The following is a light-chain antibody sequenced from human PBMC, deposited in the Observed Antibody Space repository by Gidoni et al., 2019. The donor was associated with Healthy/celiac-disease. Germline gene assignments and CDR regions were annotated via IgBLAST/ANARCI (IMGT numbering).Light chain of an antibody. CDR3: QSADSSGTYWV. CDR2: NDS. CDR1: ALPKQD. J-gene: IGLJ3*02. Sequence: SYELTQPPSVSVSPGQTARITCSGDALPKQDAYWYQQKPGQAPGLVIYNDSERPSGIPERFSGSSSGTTVTLTISGVQAEDEADYYCQSADSSGTYWVFGGGTKLTVL. V-gene: IGLV3-25*03.